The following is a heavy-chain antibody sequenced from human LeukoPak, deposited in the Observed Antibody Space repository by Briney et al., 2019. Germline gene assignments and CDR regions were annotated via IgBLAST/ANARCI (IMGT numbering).Heavy chain of an antibody. D-gene: IGHD4-17*01. V-gene: IGHV4-39*01. J-gene: IGHJ4*02. Sequence: SETLSLTCAVSGASISGSGYYWGWIRQPPGKGLEWIGSVYYSGKTNYNPSLKNRVTISVDTSKNQSSLKLRSVTAADTAVFYCARQGYADFSPRPFDYWGQGTLVTVSS. CDR1: GASISGSGYY. CDR2: VYYSGKT. CDR3: ARQGYADFSPRPFDY.